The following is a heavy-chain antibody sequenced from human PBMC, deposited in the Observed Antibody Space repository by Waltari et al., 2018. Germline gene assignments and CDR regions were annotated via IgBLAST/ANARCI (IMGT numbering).Heavy chain of an antibody. CDR2: ISWNSGSI. CDR1: GFTFDDYA. CDR3: AKDMRGAYYYYYMDV. J-gene: IGHJ6*03. Sequence: EVQLVESGGGLVQPGRSLRLSCAASGFTFDDYAMHWVRQAPGKGLEWVSGISWNSGSIGDADSVKGRFTISRDNAKNSLYLQMNSLRAEDTALYYCAKDMRGAYYYYYMDVWGKGTTVTVSS. V-gene: IGHV3-9*01.